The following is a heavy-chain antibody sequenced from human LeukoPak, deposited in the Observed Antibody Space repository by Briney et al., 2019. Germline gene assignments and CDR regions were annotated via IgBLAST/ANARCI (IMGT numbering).Heavy chain of an antibody. D-gene: IGHD4-17*01. CDR3: ARDHLLLDYGDPRGHFDY. J-gene: IGHJ4*02. Sequence: GGSLRLSCAASGFTFSSYGMHWVRQAPGKGLEWVAFIRYDGSNKYYADSVKGRFTISRDNSKNTLYLQMNSLRAEDTAVYYCARDHLLLDYGDPRGHFDYWGQGTLVTVSS. V-gene: IGHV3-30*02. CDR2: IRYDGSNK. CDR1: GFTFSSYG.